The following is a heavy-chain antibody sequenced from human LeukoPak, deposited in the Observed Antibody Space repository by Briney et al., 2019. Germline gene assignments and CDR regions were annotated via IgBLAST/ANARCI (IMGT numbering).Heavy chain of an antibody. Sequence: PSQTLSLTCTVSGGSISSGSYYWSWIRQPAGKGLEWIGRIYTSGSTNYNPSLKSRVTISVDTSKNQFSLKLSSVTAADTAVYYCARDRYLGDAFDIWGQGQWSPSLQ. J-gene: IGHJ3*02. CDR2: IYTSGST. V-gene: IGHV4-61*02. CDR3: ARDRYLGDAFDI. CDR1: GGSISSGSYY. D-gene: IGHD1-26*01.